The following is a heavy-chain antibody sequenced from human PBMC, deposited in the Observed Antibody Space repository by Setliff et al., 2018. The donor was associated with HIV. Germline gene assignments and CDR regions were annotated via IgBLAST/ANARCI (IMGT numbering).Heavy chain of an antibody. CDR2: INSDGSST. D-gene: IGHD3-9*01. CDR1: GFTFSSYW. J-gene: IGHJ4*02. Sequence: PGESLKISCAASGFTFSSYWMHWVRQAPGKGLVWVSRINSDGSSTSYADSVKGRFTISRDNAKNTLYLQMNSLRAEDTAVYYCARDSLILTGSFDYWGQGTLVTVSS. CDR3: ARDSLILTGSFDY. V-gene: IGHV3-74*01.